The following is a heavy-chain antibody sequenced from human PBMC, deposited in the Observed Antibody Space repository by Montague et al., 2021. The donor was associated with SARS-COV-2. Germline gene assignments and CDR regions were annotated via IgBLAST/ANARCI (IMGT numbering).Heavy chain of an antibody. D-gene: IGHD6-19*01. Sequence: SETLSLTCTVSGYSISTGYYWGWIRQPPGKGLEWIGTIYHSGSTYFNPSLKSRVTISVDTSKNQSSLNLSSVTAADTAVYYCAKVAGSHDTFDIWGRGTMVTVSS. CDR3: AKVAGSHDTFDI. V-gene: IGHV4-38-2*02. J-gene: IGHJ3*02. CDR1: GYSISTGYY. CDR2: IYHSGST.